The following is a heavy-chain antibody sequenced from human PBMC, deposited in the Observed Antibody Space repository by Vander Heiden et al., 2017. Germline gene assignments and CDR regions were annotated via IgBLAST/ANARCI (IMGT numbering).Heavy chain of an antibody. J-gene: IGHJ4*02. CDR1: GFTFSSYA. CDR3: AKKQWLDHFDY. D-gene: IGHD6-19*01. CDR2: ISGSGGST. Sequence: EVQLLESGGGLVQPGWTLRPACRAAGFTFSSYAMSWVRQAPGKGLEWVSAISGSGGSTYYAEPVEGRFTISRDNYKNRLYLQMNSLRAEDTAVYYCAKKQWLDHFDYWGQGTLVTVSS. V-gene: IGHV3-23*01.